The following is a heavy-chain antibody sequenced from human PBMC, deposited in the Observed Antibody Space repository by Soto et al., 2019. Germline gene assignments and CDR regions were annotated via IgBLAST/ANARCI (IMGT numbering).Heavy chain of an antibody. V-gene: IGHV5-51*01. CDR1: GYSFTSYW. J-gene: IGHJ6*02. CDR2: IYPGDSDT. D-gene: IGHD2-2*01. CDR3: ASHSPFHCSSTSCPATRNYYYGMDV. Sequence: GESLKISCKGSGYSFTSYWIGWVRQMPGKGLEWMGIIYPGDSDTRYSPSFQGQVTISADKSISTAYLQWSSLKASDTAMYYCASHSPFHCSSTSCPATRNYYYGMDVWGQGTTVTVS.